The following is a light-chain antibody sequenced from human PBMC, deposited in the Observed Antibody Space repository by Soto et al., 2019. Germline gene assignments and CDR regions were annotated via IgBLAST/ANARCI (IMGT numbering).Light chain of an antibody. CDR1: QSISSY. V-gene: IGKV1-39*01. J-gene: IGKJ5*01. CDR3: QQSYSTPIT. Sequence: PSSLSASVGDRVTITCRASQSISSYLNWYQQKPGKAPKLLIYAASSLQSGVPSRFSGSGSGTDFTLTISSLQPEDFATYYCQQSYSTPITFGQGTRLENK. CDR2: AAS.